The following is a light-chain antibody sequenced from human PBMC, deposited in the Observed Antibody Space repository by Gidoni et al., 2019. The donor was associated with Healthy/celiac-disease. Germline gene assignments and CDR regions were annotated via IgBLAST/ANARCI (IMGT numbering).Light chain of an antibody. V-gene: IGKV1-5*03. CDR3: QQYNSYWWT. CDR1: QSISSW. Sequence: DIQMTQSPSTLSASVGDRVTITFRASQSISSWLAWYQQKPGKAPKLLIYKASSLESGVPSRFSGSGSGTEFTLTISSLQPDDFATYYCQQYNSYWWTFGQXTKVEIK. CDR2: KAS. J-gene: IGKJ1*01.